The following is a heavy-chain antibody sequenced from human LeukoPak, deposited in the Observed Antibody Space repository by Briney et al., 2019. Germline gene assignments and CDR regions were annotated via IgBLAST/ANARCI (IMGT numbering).Heavy chain of an antibody. J-gene: IGHJ5*02. Sequence: GASVKVSCKTSGYXFTSYAIVWVRQAPGQGLEWMGWISAYNGNTNYAQKVQGRVTMTTDTSTSTAYMELRSLRSDDTAVYYCARDRRAVAGSLSWFDPWGQGTLVTVYS. CDR2: ISAYNGNT. CDR3: ARDRRAVAGSLSWFDP. D-gene: IGHD6-19*01. V-gene: IGHV1-18*01. CDR1: GYXFTSYA.